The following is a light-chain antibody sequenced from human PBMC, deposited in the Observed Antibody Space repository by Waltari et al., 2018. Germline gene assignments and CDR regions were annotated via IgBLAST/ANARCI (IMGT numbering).Light chain of an antibody. CDR3: CSYAGSDTRWM. J-gene: IGLJ3*02. CDR1: SNDVGYYDY. CDR2: EVT. Sequence: QSALTQPRSVSGSPGQSVTISCTGSSNDVGYYDYVSWYQQHPGKAPKIIIFEVTKRPAGVPDRCSGSKSANTASLTISGLQAEDEADYYCCSYAGSDTRWMFGGGTKLTVL. V-gene: IGLV2-11*01.